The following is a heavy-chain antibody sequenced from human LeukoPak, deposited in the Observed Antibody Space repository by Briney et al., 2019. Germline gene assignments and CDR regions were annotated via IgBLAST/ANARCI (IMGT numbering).Heavy chain of an antibody. J-gene: IGHJ4*02. D-gene: IGHD4-17*01. CDR1: GFTFSSYG. V-gene: IGHV3-23*01. CDR3: AKSGDYYRNYYFDY. Sequence: GGSLRLSCAASGFTFSSYGMSWVRQAPGKGLEWVSAISGSGGSTYYADSVKGRFTISRDNSKNTLYLQMNSLRAEDTAVYYCAKSGDYYRNYYFDYWGQGTLVTVSS. CDR2: ISGSGGST.